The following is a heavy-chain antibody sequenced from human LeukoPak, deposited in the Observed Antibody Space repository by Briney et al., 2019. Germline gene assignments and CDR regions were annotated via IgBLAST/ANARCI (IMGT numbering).Heavy chain of an antibody. CDR2: VSGDGGTT. V-gene: IGHV3-74*03. J-gene: IGHJ5*02. CDR3: ARDHSPGWFDP. CDR1: GFTFSSSW. Sequence: GGSLRLSCAASGFTFSSSWMHWVRQAPGKGLVWISRVSGDGGTTAYADSVKGRFTISRDNAKNALYLGMNSLRAEDTAVYYCARDHSPGWFDPWGQGTLVTVSS. D-gene: IGHD4-11*01.